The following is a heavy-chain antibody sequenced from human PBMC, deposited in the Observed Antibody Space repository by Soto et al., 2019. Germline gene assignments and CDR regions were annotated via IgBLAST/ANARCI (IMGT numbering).Heavy chain of an antibody. Sequence: SVKVSCKASGGTFSTYAISWVRQAPGQGLEWMGGIIPIFGTAKYAQKFQGRVTITADESTSTAYMELSSLRSEDTAVYYCAREIFGVIISGGRDAFDIWGQGTMVTV. CDR1: GGTFSTYA. CDR2: IIPIFGTA. J-gene: IGHJ3*02. V-gene: IGHV1-69*13. D-gene: IGHD3-3*01. CDR3: AREIFGVIISGGRDAFDI.